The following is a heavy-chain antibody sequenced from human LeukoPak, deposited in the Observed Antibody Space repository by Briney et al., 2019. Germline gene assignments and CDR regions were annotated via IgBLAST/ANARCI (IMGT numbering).Heavy chain of an antibody. J-gene: IGHJ4*02. CDR2: INPNSGVT. Sequence: ASVKVSCKASGYTFTGYYMHWVRQAPGQGLEWMGWINPNSGVTDYAQKFQGRVTMTRDTSISTAYMEVSSLRSDDTAVYYCARDFGRAYGDKFDYWGQGTLVTVSS. V-gene: IGHV1-2*02. CDR1: GYTFTGYY. CDR3: ARDFGRAYGDKFDY. D-gene: IGHD4-17*01.